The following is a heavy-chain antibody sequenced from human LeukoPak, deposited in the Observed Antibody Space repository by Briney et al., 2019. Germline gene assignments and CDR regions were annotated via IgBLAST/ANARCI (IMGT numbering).Heavy chain of an antibody. V-gene: IGHV1-69*13. Sequence: SVKVSCKASGGTFSGYAISWVRQAPGQGLEWMGGIIPIFGTANYAQKFQGRVTITADESTSTAYMELSSLRSEDTAVYYCASSGGYRYGFAQLWGQGTLVTVSS. CDR3: ASSGGYRYGFAQL. CDR2: IIPIFGTA. CDR1: GGTFSGYA. J-gene: IGHJ4*02. D-gene: IGHD5-18*01.